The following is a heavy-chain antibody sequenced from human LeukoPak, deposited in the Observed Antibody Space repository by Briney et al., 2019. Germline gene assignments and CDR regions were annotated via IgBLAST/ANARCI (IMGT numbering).Heavy chain of an antibody. V-gene: IGHV1-69*05. CDR2: IIPIFGTA. Sequence: GASVKVSCKASGGTFISYAISWVRQAPGQGLEWMGRIIPIFGTANYAQKFQGRVTINTDESTSTAYMELSSLRSEDTAVYYCLVDTAMVTGEGFDYWGQGTLVTVSS. CDR1: GGTFISYA. CDR3: LVDTAMVTGEGFDY. J-gene: IGHJ4*02. D-gene: IGHD5-18*01.